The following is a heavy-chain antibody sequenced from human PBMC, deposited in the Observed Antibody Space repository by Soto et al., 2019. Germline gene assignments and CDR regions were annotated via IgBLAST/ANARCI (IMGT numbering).Heavy chain of an antibody. Sequence: GGSLRLSCAASGFTFSSYGMHWVRQAPGKGLEWVAVIWYDGSNKYYADSVKGRFTISRDNSKNTLYLQMNSLRAEDTAVYYCARDSAAAGTFYYYGMDVWGQGTTVTVS. CDR1: GFTFSSYG. V-gene: IGHV3-33*01. D-gene: IGHD6-13*01. CDR2: IWYDGSNK. J-gene: IGHJ6*02. CDR3: ARDSAAAGTFYYYGMDV.